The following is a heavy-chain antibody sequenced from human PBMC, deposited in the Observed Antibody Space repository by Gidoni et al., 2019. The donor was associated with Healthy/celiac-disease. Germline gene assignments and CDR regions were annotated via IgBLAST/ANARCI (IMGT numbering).Heavy chain of an antibody. Sequence: VQLQQWGACLLKPSETLSLTCAGSGGSFSGYYWRCIRQPPGKGLEWIGEINHSGSTNYNPSLKRRVTISVETSKKQFALKLSSVTAGDTAVYYCAREWGVYGDYYYVDYWGQGTLVTVSS. CDR2: INHSGST. D-gene: IGHD4-17*01. CDR3: AREWGVYGDYYYVDY. V-gene: IGHV4-34*01. J-gene: IGHJ4*02. CDR1: GGSFSGYY.